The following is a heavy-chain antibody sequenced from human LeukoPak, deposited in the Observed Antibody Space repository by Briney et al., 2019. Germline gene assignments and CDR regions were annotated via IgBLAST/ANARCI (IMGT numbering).Heavy chain of an antibody. CDR2: INRDGSST. Sequence: GGSLRLSCAASGFTFSSYWMHWVGHAPGKGLVWVSRINRDGSSTSYADSVKGRFTISRDNAKNTLYLQMNSLRAEDTAVYYCARDREAAAAFNWFDPWGQGTLVTLSS. J-gene: IGHJ5*02. CDR1: GFTFSSYW. D-gene: IGHD6-13*01. CDR3: ARDREAAAAFNWFDP. V-gene: IGHV3-74*01.